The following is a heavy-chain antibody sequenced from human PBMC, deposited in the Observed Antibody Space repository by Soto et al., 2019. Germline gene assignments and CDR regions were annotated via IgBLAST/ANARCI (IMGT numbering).Heavy chain of an antibody. CDR2: ISYDGSNK. J-gene: IGHJ6*02. D-gene: IGHD2-2*01. CDR3: AKDRIGGHKDIVVVPVAGYRSGYYYGMDV. V-gene: IGHV3-30*18. CDR1: GFTFSSYG. Sequence: GGSLRLSCAASGFTFSSYGMHWVRQAPGKGLEWVAVISYDGSNKYYADSVKGRFTISRDNSKNTLYLQMNSLRAEDTAVYYCAKDRIGGHKDIVVVPVAGYRSGYYYGMDVWGQGTTVTVSS.